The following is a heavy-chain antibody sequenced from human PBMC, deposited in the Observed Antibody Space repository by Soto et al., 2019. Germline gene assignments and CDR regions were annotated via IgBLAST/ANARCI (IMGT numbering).Heavy chain of an antibody. CDR2: IAYEGRYT. J-gene: IGHJ4*02. Sequence: QVQLVESGGGVVQPGKSLRLPGVGSGFTFNNYGIHSVRQAPGKGLEWVAVIAYEGRYTSSGDSVQGRFSISRDNGSKAVYLHMNSLRAAAPAVYFCAGDLGSSAAVSYPDFWGEGTLVTVSS. D-gene: IGHD3-10*01. CDR3: AGDLGSSAAVSYPDF. CDR1: GFTFNNYG. V-gene: IGHV3-30*03.